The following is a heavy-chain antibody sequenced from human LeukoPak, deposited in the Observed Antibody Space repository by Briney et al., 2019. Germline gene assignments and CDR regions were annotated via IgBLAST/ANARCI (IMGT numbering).Heavy chain of an antibody. Sequence: SETLSLTCTVSGGSIRSIYWSWIRKPPGKGLEWIGYIHYSGSIKYNPSLNRRVTTSLDTSTNYFSLKLSTVTAADTAVYYSAGDDGDYEGVSDIWGQGTKVTVSS. V-gene: IGHV4-59*01. J-gene: IGHJ3*02. CDR2: IHYSGSI. D-gene: IGHD4-17*01. CDR3: AGDDGDYEGVSDI. CDR1: GGSIRSIY.